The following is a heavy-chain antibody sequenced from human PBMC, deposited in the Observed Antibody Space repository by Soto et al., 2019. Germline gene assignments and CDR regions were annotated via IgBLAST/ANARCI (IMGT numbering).Heavy chain of an antibody. CDR2: ISGSGGST. Sequence: EVQLLESGGGLVQPGGSLRLSCAASGFTFSSYAMNWVRQAPGKGLEWVSAISGSGGSTYYADSVKGRFTISRDNSKNPQYLQMNSLRAEDTAVDYWAKEVPYCDSSGYSYWGQGTLVTVSS. V-gene: IGHV3-23*01. D-gene: IGHD3-22*01. J-gene: IGHJ4*02. CDR1: GFTFSSYA. CDR3: AKEVPYCDSSGYSY.